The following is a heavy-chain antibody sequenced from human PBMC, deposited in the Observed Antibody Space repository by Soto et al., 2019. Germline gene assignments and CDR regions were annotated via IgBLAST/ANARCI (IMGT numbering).Heavy chain of an antibody. J-gene: IGHJ6*02. Sequence: SETLSLTCAVYGGSFSGYYWSWIRQPPGKGLEWIGEINHSGSTNYNPSLKSRVTISVDTSKNQFSLKLSSVTAADTAVYYCARGPAKVYAPLNYHYYGRDVWGQGTTVSVSS. D-gene: IGHD2-8*01. CDR3: ARGPAKVYAPLNYHYYGRDV. CDR1: GGSFSGYY. V-gene: IGHV4-34*01. CDR2: INHSGST.